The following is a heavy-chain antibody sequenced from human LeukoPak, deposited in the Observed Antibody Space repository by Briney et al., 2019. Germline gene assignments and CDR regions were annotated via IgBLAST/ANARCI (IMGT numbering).Heavy chain of an antibody. V-gene: IGHV1-2*02. J-gene: IGHJ4*02. Sequence: ASVKVSCKASGYTFSDFYVHWVRQAPGQGLEWMGWIHPNSGGTNYALSLQGRVTMTRDRSISTAYMELSRLTSDDTAVYYCARDPLSNSWYYFDYWGQGTLVTVSS. CDR2: IHPNSGGT. CDR3: ARDPLSNSWYYFDY. D-gene: IGHD2-2*01. CDR1: GYTFSDFY.